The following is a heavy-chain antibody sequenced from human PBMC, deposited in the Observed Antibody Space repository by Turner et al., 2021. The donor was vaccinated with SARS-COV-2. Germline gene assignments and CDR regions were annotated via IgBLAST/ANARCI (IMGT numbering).Heavy chain of an antibody. CDR3: ARRIQSWSLIKT. V-gene: IGHV4-39*01. CDR1: GGSISSSSYF. CDR2: VYYTGST. Sequence: QVQLQESGPGLVKPSETLSLTCTVSGGSISSSSYFWGWIRQPPGKGLEWIATVYYTGSTEYNPSLHTRVTISVDQSKNQFSLKLTSVTAADTAVYYCARRIQSWSLIKTWGKGNLGKVSS. D-gene: IGHD5-18*01. J-gene: IGHJ5*02.